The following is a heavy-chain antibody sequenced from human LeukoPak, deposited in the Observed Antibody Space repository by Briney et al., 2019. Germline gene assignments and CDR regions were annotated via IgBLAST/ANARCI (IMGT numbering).Heavy chain of an antibody. V-gene: IGHV4-34*01. J-gene: IGHJ4*02. D-gene: IGHD6-19*01. Sequence: SETLSLTCAVYGGSFSGYYWSWIRQPPGKGLEWIGEINHSGSTNYNPSLKSRVTISVDTSKNQFSLKLSSVTAADTAVYYRARGSIAVAGTFDYWGQGTLVTVSS. CDR3: ARGSIAVAGTFDY. CDR2: INHSGST. CDR1: GGSFSGYY.